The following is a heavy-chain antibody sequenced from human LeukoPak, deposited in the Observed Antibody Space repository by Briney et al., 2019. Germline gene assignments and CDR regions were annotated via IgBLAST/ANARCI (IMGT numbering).Heavy chain of an antibody. CDR2: IYHSGST. CDR3: ARDSGTTGEVKFDP. CDR1: GGYISSSNW. D-gene: IGHD3-10*01. Sequence: SETLSLTCAVSGGYISSSNWWSWVRQPPGKGLEWIGEIYHSGSTNYNPSLKSRVTMSVDTSKNQFSLKLSSVTAADTAVYYCARDSGTTGEVKFDPWGQGTLVTVSS. J-gene: IGHJ5*02. V-gene: IGHV4-4*02.